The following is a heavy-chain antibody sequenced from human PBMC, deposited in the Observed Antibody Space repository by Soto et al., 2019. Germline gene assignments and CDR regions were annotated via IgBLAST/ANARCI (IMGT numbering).Heavy chain of an antibody. CDR3: ARGIAVAPGAFDI. CDR2: ISGSGGST. D-gene: IGHD6-19*01. V-gene: IGHV3-23*01. CDR1: GFTFSSYA. Sequence: GGSLILSCAASGFTFSSYAMNWVRQAPGKGLEWVSGISGSGGSTEYAAPVKGRVTISRDDSKNSLYLQMNSLKTEDTAVYYCARGIAVAPGAFDIWGQGTMVTVSS. J-gene: IGHJ3*02.